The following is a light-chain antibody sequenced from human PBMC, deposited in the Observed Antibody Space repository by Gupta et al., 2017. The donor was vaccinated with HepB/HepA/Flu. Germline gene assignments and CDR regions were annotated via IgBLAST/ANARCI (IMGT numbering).Light chain of an antibody. V-gene: IGLV1-47*01. Sequence: TISCSGSSSNIGRNYVYWYQQLPGTAPRLLIYRDSQRPSGVPDRFSCSKSGTSASLAISRLRSEDEADYYGAASDDSLSGHWVFGGGTKLTVL. CDR2: RDS. CDR1: SSNIGRNY. CDR3: AASDDSLSGHWV. J-gene: IGLJ3*02.